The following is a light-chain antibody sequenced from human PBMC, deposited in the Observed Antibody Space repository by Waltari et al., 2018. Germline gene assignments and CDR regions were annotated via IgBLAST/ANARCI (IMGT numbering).Light chain of an antibody. Sequence: EIVLTQSPGTLSLSPGERATLSCRASQSVSSNSLARYQQKPGQAPRLLIYAGTSRATGIPDRVSGRGSGTEFTLTNRRLEPEDFAVYYCQQDGSSPRTFGPGNKVDVK. CDR2: AGT. V-gene: IGKV3-20*01. CDR3: QQDGSSPRT. J-gene: IGKJ3*01. CDR1: QSVSSNS.